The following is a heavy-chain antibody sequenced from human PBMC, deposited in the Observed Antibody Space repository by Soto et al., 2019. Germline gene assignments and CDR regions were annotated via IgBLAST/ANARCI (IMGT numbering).Heavy chain of an antibody. V-gene: IGHV4-30-2*01. J-gene: IGHJ4*02. Sequence: SETLSLTCDVSGDTISTGGYTWAWIRQPPGKALEWIGHTHHSGNPYYNPSLKSRVTIAVDTSKNQFSLKLNSVTAADTAVYYCARLGGYYQAFDQWGQGSLVTVSS. CDR2: THHSGNP. CDR3: ARLGGYYQAFDQ. D-gene: IGHD3-22*01. CDR1: GDTISTGGYT.